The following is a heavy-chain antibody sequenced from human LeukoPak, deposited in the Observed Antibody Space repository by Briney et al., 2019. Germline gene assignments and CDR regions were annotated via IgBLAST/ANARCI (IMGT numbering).Heavy chain of an antibody. CDR3: AKGVTYYDSSGYNLRWPETLLLGAFDI. Sequence: ASVKVSCKASGGTFSSYAISWVRQAPGRGLEWMGRIIPILGIANYAQKSQGRVTITADKSTSTAYMELNSLRAEDTAVYYCAKGVTYYDSSGYNLRWPETLLLGAFDIWGQGTMVTVSS. V-gene: IGHV1-69*04. CDR2: IIPILGIA. J-gene: IGHJ3*02. D-gene: IGHD3-22*01. CDR1: GGTFSSYA.